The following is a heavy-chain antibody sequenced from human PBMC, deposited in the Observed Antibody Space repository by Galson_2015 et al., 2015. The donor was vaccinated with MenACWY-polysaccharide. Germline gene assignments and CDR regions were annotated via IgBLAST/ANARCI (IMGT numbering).Heavy chain of an antibody. CDR1: GFIFSSYG. V-gene: IGHV3-30*02. Sequence: SLRLSCAASGFIFSSYGMHWVRQAPGKGLEWVAFIRYDGNKKNYADSAKGRFTISRDDSKNAVHLQMSSLRAEDTAVYYCAKDKGNYYWYFDLWGRGTLVTVSS. CDR3: AKDKGNYYWYFDL. CDR2: IRYDGNKK. D-gene: IGHD1-7*01. J-gene: IGHJ2*01.